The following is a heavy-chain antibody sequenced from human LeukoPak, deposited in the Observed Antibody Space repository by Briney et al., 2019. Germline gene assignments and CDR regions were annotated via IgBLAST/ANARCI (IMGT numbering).Heavy chain of an antibody. V-gene: IGHV4-59*12. CDR2: IYYSGST. CDR1: GGSISSYY. Sequence: KPSETLSLTCTVSGGSISSYYWSWIRQPPGKGLEWIGYIYYSGSTTYNPSLKSRVTISVDTSKNQFSLKLSSVTAADTAVYYCARDSGSYFFDYWGQGTLVNVSS. CDR3: ARDSGSYFFDY. D-gene: IGHD1-26*01. J-gene: IGHJ4*02.